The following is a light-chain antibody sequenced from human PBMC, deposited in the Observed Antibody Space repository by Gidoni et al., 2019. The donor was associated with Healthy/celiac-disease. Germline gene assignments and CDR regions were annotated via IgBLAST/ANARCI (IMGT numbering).Light chain of an antibody. CDR1: SSDVGGYNY. Sequence: QSALTQPASVSGSPGQSITISCTGTSSDVGGYNYVPWYQQHPGKAPKLMIYDVSNRPSGVSNRFSGSKSGNTASLTISGRQAEDEADYYCSSYTSSSTLEVFGGGTKLTVL. CDR3: SSYTSSSTLEV. J-gene: IGLJ3*02. V-gene: IGLV2-14*01. CDR2: DVS.